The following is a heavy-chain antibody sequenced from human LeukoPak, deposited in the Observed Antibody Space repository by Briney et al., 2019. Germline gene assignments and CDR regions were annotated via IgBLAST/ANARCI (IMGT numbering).Heavy chain of an antibody. V-gene: IGHV3-30*03. CDR1: GFTFSSYG. Sequence: GGSLRLSCAAPGFTFSSYGMHWVRQAPGXGLERVAVISYDGSNKYYADSVKGRFTISRDNSKNTLYLQMNSLRVEDTAVYYCAPEGDGYILFDYWGQGTLVTVSS. CDR2: ISYDGSNK. J-gene: IGHJ4*02. D-gene: IGHD5-24*01. CDR3: APEGDGYILFDY.